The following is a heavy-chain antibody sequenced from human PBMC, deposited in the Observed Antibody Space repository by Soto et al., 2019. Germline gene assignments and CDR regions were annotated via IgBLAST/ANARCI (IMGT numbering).Heavy chain of an antibody. CDR3: ARPSVTKGYHYYGMDV. V-gene: IGHV4-34*01. Sequence: SETLSLTCAVYGGSFSGYYWSWIRQPPGMGLEWIGEINHSGSTNYNPSLKSRVTISVDTSKNQFSLKLSSVTAADTAVYYCARPSVTKGYHYYGMDVWGQGTTVTVSS. CDR1: GGSFSGYY. J-gene: IGHJ6*02. CDR2: INHSGST. D-gene: IGHD4-17*01.